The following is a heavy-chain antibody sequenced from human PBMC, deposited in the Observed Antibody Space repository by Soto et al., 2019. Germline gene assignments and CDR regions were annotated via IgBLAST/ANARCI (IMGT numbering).Heavy chain of an antibody. Sequence: VASVKVSCKASGYTFTGHYIHWVRQAPEQGPEWMGEIGPESGATRYAQKFQGRVTTTRDTSITTVYMELKDLSPDDTAVYYCGRGRSGQIVVFYWGQGTPVTVSS. CDR2: IGPESGAT. CDR1: GYTFTGHY. D-gene: IGHD1-26*01. V-gene: IGHV1-2*02. CDR3: GRGRSGQIVVFY. J-gene: IGHJ4*02.